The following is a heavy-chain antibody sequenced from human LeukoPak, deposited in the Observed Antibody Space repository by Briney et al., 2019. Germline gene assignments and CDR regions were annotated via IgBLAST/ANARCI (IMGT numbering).Heavy chain of an antibody. D-gene: IGHD6-6*01. V-gene: IGHV4-31*03. CDR3: ARVPEKYSSSGFES. J-gene: IGHJ4*02. CDR2: IYYSGST. CDR1: GGSISSGGYY. Sequence: ASQTLSLTCTVSGGSISSGGYYWSWIRQHPGKGLEWIGYIYYSGSTCYNPSLKSRVTISVDTSKNQFSLKLSSVTAADTAVYYCARVPEKYSSSGFESWGQGTLDTASS.